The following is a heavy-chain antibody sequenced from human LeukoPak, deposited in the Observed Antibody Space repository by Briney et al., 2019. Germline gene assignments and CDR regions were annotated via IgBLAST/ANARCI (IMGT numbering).Heavy chain of an antibody. Sequence: PGGSLRLSCAASGFTFSSYSMNWVRQAPGKGLEWVPLIYSGGSTYYADSVKGRFTISRDNSKNTLYLQMNSLRAEDTAVYYCARGPSGYRNTGGQGTLVTVSS. D-gene: IGHD5-12*01. CDR3: ARGPSGYRNT. CDR2: IYSGGST. V-gene: IGHV3-66*01. CDR1: GFTFSSYS. J-gene: IGHJ4*02.